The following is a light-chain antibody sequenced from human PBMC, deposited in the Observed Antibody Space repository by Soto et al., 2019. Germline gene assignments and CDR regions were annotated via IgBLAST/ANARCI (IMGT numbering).Light chain of an antibody. Sequence: EIVLTQAPGTLSLSPGGRATLSCSARQSVSRNYVAWYQQKPGQDPRLLIYGASSRASGIPDRFSGSGSGADFTLSLNRLEPADFALYYCQQYGSKPLTFGGGTKVEIK. CDR3: QQYGSKPLT. CDR1: QSVSRNY. CDR2: GAS. V-gene: IGKV3-20*01. J-gene: IGKJ4*01.